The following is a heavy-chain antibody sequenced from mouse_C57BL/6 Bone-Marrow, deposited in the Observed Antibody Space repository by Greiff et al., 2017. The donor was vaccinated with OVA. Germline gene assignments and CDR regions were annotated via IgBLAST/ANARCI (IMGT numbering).Heavy chain of an antibody. CDR1: GFTFRDYY. D-gene: IGHD4-1*01. V-gene: IGHV5-12*01. CDR2: ISNGGGSN. Sequence: EVQRVESGGGLVQPGGSLKLSCAASGFTFRDYYMSWVRQPPEKRLEWVAYISNGGGSNYYPDTVKGRFTISRDNAKNTLYLQMSRLKSEDTAMYDCARRDWEGFAYWGQGTLVTVSA. J-gene: IGHJ3*01. CDR3: ARRDWEGFAY.